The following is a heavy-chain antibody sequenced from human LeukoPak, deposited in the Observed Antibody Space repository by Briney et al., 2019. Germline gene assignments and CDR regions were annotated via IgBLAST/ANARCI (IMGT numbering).Heavy chain of an antibody. J-gene: IGHJ5*02. CDR2: IYSGGST. CDR1: GFTVSSNY. CDR3: ARGGFSNYAEFDP. Sequence: PGGSLRLSCAASGFTVSSNYMSWVRQAPGKGLEWASVIYSGGSTYYADSVKGRFTISRHNSKNTLYLQMNSLRAEDTAVYYCARGGFSNYAEFDPWGQGTLVTVSS. D-gene: IGHD4-11*01. V-gene: IGHV3-53*04.